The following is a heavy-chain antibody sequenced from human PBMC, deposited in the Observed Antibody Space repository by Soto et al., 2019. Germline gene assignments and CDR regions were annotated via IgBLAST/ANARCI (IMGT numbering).Heavy chain of an antibody. V-gene: IGHV3-23*01. J-gene: IGHJ4*02. CDR2: ISGSGGST. D-gene: IGHD3-3*01. Sequence: GGSLRLSCAASGFTFSSYAMSWVRQAPGKGLEWVSAISGSGGSTYYADSVKGRFTISRDNSKNTLYLQMNSLRAEDTAVYYCAKDEMSLRFLEWLPHPSYYFDYWGQGTLVTVSS. CDR3: AKDEMSLRFLEWLPHPSYYFDY. CDR1: GFTFSSYA.